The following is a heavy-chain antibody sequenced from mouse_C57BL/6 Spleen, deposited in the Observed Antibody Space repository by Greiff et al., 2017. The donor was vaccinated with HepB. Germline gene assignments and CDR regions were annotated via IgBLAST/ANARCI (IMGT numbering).Heavy chain of an antibody. CDR3: ATDGSSYGWFAY. Sequence: QVQLQQPGAELVRPGSSVKLSCKASGYTFTSYWMHWVKQRPIQGLEWIGNIDPSDSETHYNQKFKDKATLTVDKSSSTAYMQLSSLTSEDSAVYYCATDGSSYGWFAYWGQGTLVTVSA. V-gene: IGHV1-52*01. D-gene: IGHD1-1*01. CDR2: IDPSDSET. CDR1: GYTFTSYW. J-gene: IGHJ3*01.